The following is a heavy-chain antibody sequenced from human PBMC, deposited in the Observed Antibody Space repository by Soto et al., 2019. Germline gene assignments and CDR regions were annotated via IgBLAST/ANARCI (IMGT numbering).Heavy chain of an antibody. CDR1: GYSFNLYV. V-gene: IGHV1-3*01. J-gene: IGHJ4*02. CDR2: INAGNGNT. Sequence: ASVKVSCKASGYSFNLYVIDWVRQAPGQRLEWMGWINAGNGNTKYSEMLQGRVTITRDTSASTAYMELISLRFEDTAVYYCARSRAVAGIDYWGQGTLVTV. CDR3: ARSRAVAGIDY. D-gene: IGHD6-19*01.